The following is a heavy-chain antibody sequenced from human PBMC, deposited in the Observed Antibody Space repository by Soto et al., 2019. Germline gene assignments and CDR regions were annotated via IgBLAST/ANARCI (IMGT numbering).Heavy chain of an antibody. CDR3: ARGDTMVRGVIIDYFDY. Sequence: QVQLVQSGAEVKKPGASVKVSCKASGYTFTSYTLHWVRQAPGQSLEWMGWINTGNGNTKYSQKFQGRVTITRDTSASTAYMELSSLRSEDTAVYYCARGDTMVRGVIIDYFDYWGQGTLVTVSS. V-gene: IGHV1-3*04. J-gene: IGHJ4*02. CDR2: INTGNGNT. CDR1: GYTFTSYT. D-gene: IGHD3-10*01.